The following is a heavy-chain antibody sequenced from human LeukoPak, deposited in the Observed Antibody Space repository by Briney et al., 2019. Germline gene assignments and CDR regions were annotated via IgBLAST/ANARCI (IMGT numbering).Heavy chain of an antibody. CDR2: IYYSGST. CDR1: GGSISSYY. J-gene: IGHJ4*02. CDR3: ARVGGSGSNFDY. V-gene: IGHV4-59*01. D-gene: IGHD6-19*01. Sequence: PSETLSLTCTVSGGSISSYYWSWIRQPPGKGLEWIGYIYYSGSTNYNPSLKSRVTISVDTSKNQFSLKLSSVTAADTAVYYCARVGGSGSNFDYWGQGTLVTVSS.